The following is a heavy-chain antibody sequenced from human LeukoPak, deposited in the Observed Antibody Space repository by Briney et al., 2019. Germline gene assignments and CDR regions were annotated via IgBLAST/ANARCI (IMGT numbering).Heavy chain of an antibody. Sequence: PSETLSLTCTASGGSIRSYWWSWIRQPPEKGLEWIGYIYHSGTTNNNPSLKSRVTISVDTSKNQFSLKLSSVTAADTAVYYCVGHYYDSGRYTQDAFDVWGQGTTVTVSS. V-gene: IGHV4-59*08. CDR2: IYHSGTT. J-gene: IGHJ3*01. D-gene: IGHD3-10*01. CDR1: GGSIRSYW. CDR3: VGHYYDSGRYTQDAFDV.